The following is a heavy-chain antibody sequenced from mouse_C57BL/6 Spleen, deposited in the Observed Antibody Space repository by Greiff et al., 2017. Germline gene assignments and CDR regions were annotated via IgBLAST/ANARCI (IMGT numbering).Heavy chain of an antibody. J-gene: IGHJ1*03. CDR1: GYTFTSYW. V-gene: IGHV1-69*01. CDR2: IDPSDSYT. CDR3: ARWGVVAPNFDV. D-gene: IGHD1-1*01. Sequence: QVQLQQPGAELVMPGASVKLSCKASGYTFTSYWMHWVKQRPGQGLEWIGEIDPSDSYTNYNQKLKGKSTLTVDKSSSTAYMQLSSLTSEDSAVYYCARWGVVAPNFDVWGTGTTVTVSS.